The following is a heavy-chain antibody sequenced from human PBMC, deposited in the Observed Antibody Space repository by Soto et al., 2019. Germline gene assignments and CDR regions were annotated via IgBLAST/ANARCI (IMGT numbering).Heavy chain of an antibody. V-gene: IGHV1-2*02. CDR1: GYTFTGYY. D-gene: IGHD3-3*01. J-gene: IGHJ5*02. CDR2: INPNSGGT. Sequence: GASVKVSCKASGYTFTGYYMHWLRQSPGQGLEWMGWINPNSGGTNYAQKFQGRVTMTRDTSISTAYMELSRLRSDDTAVYYCARSLTYYDFWCGYYYPGNWFDPWGQGTLVTVPQ. CDR3: ARSLTYYDFWCGYYYPGNWFDP.